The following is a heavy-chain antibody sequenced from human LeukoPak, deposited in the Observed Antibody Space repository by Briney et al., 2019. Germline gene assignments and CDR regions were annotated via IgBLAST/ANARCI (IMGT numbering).Heavy chain of an antibody. V-gene: IGHV3-23*01. CDR2: ISATGGTT. CDR1: GFTFSSYG. Sequence: GGSLRLSCAASGFTFSSYGMSWVRQAPGKGLEWVSAISATGGTTYYADSVKGRFTISRDNSKNTLYLQMNSLRAEDTAIYYCAKNGDRGAYCSGGSCYPYYYYYMDVWGKGTTVTIS. J-gene: IGHJ6*03. CDR3: AKNGDRGAYCSGGSCYPYYYYYMDV. D-gene: IGHD2-15*01.